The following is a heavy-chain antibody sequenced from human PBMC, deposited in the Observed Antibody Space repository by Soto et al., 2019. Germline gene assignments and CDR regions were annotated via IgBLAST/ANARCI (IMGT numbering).Heavy chain of an antibody. CDR2: MNPNSGNT. J-gene: IGHJ4*02. V-gene: IGHV1-8*01. D-gene: IGHD6-13*01. CDR1: GYTFTSYD. Sequence: ASVKVSCKASGYTFTSYDINWVRQATGQGLEWMGWMNPNSGNTGYAQKFQGRVTMTRNTSISTAYMELSSLRSEDTAVYYCANGIAAAGTFDYWGQGTLVTVSS. CDR3: ANGIAAAGTFDY.